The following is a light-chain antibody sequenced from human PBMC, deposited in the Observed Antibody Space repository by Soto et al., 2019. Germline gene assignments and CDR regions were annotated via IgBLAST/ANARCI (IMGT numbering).Light chain of an antibody. Sequence: EVVMTQSPATLSVSLGDRATLSCRASQSVSSNLAWYQQKPGQAPRLLIYGASTRATGIPARFSGSGSGTEFTLTICSLQSEDFAVYYCRQYGRSLELAVGGGTKVEIK. V-gene: IGKV3-15*01. CDR1: QSVSSN. J-gene: IGKJ4*01. CDR2: GAS. CDR3: RQYGRSLELA.